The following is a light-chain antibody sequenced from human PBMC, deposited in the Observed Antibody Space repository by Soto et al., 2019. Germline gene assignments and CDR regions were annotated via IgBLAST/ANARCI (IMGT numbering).Light chain of an antibody. CDR1: QSVSSY. J-gene: IGKJ5*01. V-gene: IGKV3-11*01. CDR3: QQRSNWPIP. CDR2: DAS. Sequence: EIVLTQSLRTLSLSPGERATLSCRASQSVSSYLAWYQQKPGQAPRLLIYDASNRATGIPARFSGSGSGTDFTLTISSLEPEDFALYFCQQRSNWPIPFGQRTRLEIK.